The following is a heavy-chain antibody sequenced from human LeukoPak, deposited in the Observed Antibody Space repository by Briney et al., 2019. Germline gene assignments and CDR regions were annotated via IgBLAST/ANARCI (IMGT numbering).Heavy chain of an antibody. D-gene: IGHD2-2*01. CDR2: ISHSGAS. CDR1: GGFVSRES. Sequence: SETLSLTCTVSGGFVSRESWTWIRQFPDKRLEWIGYISHSGASDYKPSLESRVTISRDTPKNQFFLNLNAVTAADTAVYFCARLEAGIVAVPARQPRPPPPRYCDYWGQGTLVTVSS. CDR3: ARLEAGIVAVPARQPRPPPPRYCDY. J-gene: IGHJ4*02. V-gene: IGHV4-59*02.